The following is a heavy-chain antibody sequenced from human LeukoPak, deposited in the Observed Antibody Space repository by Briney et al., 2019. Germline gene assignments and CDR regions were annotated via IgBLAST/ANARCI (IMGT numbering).Heavy chain of an antibody. CDR3: ARGHERITMVREANNWFDP. CDR2: IYYSGST. V-gene: IGHV4-31*02. D-gene: IGHD3-10*01. CDR1: GGSISSGGYY. J-gene: IGHJ5*02. Sequence: PSQTLSLTCTVSGGSISSGGYYWTWIRQHPGNGLEWIGYIYYSGSTYYNPSLKSRVTISIDTSKNQFSLKLSSVTAADTAVYYCARGHERITMVREANNWFDPRGQGTLVTVSS.